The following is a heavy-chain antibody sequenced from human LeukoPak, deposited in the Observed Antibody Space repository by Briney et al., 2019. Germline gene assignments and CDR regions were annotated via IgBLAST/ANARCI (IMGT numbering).Heavy chain of an antibody. CDR3: ARLYYYDSSGYYFPFDY. J-gene: IGHJ4*02. D-gene: IGHD3-22*01. Sequence: ASLKVSCKASGYTFTGYNMHWVRQAPGQGLEWMSWIKPNIGGTNYAQKFQGRVTMTRDTSISTAYMELSRLRSDDTAVYYCARLYYYDSSGYYFPFDYWGQGTLVTVSS. CDR2: IKPNIGGT. V-gene: IGHV1-2*02. CDR1: GYTFTGYN.